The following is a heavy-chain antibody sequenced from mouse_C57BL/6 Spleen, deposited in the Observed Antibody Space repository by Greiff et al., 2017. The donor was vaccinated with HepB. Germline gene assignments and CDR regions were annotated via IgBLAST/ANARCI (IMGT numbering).Heavy chain of an antibody. D-gene: IGHD3-3*01. CDR1: GYTFTSYW. V-gene: IGHV1-69*01. CDR3: ARKGWDYDPFAY. CDR2: IDPSDSYT. Sequence: QVQLQQPGAELVMPGASVKLSCKASGYTFTSYWMHWVKQRPGQGLEWIGEIDPSDSYTNYNQKFKGKSTFTVDKSSSTAYMQLSSLTSEDSAVYYCARKGWDYDPFAYWGQGTLVTVSA. J-gene: IGHJ3*01.